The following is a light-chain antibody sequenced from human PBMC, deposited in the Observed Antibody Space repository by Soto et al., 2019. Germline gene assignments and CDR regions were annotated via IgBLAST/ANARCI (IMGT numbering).Light chain of an antibody. V-gene: IGLV1-51*01. J-gene: IGLJ6*01. CDR1: SSNIGSNF. CDR3: GTWHSTLNAVL. Sequence: QSVLTQPPSGSAAPGQRVAISCSGSSSNIGSNFVSWYRHVPGTAPKLLIYDNDKRPAEIPDRFSGSKSGTSATLAITGLQTGDEVDYYCGTWHSTLNAVLFGGGTKLTVL. CDR2: DND.